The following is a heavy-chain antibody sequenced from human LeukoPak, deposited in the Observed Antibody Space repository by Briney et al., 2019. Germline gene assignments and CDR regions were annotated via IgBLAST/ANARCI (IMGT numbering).Heavy chain of an antibody. V-gene: IGHV4-34*01. CDR3: ARGRITIFGVAKNRGNAFDI. Sequence: SETLSLTCAVYGGSFSGYYWSWIRQPPGKGVGGIVKLNHRGSINYTPSLKSRVTISVHTPKNQFSLKLSSVTAADTAVYYCARGRITIFGVAKNRGNAFDIWGQGTMVSVSS. D-gene: IGHD3-3*01. J-gene: IGHJ3*02. CDR2: LNHRGSI. CDR1: GGSFSGYY.